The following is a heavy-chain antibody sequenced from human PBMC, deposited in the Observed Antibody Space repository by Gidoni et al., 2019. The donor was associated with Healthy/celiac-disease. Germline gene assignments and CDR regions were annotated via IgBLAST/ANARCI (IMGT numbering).Heavy chain of an antibody. J-gene: IGHJ4*02. Sequence: STYYNPSLKSRVTISVDTSKNQFSLKLSSVTAADTAVYYCAGVVVAATVYWGQGTLVTVSS. D-gene: IGHD2-15*01. V-gene: IGHV4-39*01. CDR3: AGVVVAATVY. CDR2: ST.